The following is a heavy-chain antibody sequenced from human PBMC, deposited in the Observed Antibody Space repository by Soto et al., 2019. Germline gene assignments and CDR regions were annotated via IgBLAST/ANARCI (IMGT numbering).Heavy chain of an antibody. Sequence: EVQLVESGGGLVQPGGSLRLSCAASGFTFSSYWMSWDRQAPGKGLEWVANIKQDGSEKYYVDSVKGRLTISRDNAKNSLYLQMNSLRAEDTAVYYCARDRDIVVVPAAIYYYYGMDVWGQGTTVTVSS. D-gene: IGHD2-2*01. CDR2: IKQDGSEK. J-gene: IGHJ6*02. CDR1: GFTFSSYW. V-gene: IGHV3-7*03. CDR3: ARDRDIVVVPAAIYYYYGMDV.